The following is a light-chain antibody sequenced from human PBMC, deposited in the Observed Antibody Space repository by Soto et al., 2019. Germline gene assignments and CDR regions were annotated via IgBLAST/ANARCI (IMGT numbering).Light chain of an antibody. V-gene: IGKV3D-20*01. CDR3: QQDYNLPIT. Sequence: VLTQSPATLSLSPGESATLSCGASQRVSNNYLAWYQQKPGLAPRLLIYDASSRATGIPDRFTGSGSGTDFTLTISRLEPEDFAVYYCQQDYNLPITFGQGTRLEIK. J-gene: IGKJ5*01. CDR2: DAS. CDR1: QRVSNNY.